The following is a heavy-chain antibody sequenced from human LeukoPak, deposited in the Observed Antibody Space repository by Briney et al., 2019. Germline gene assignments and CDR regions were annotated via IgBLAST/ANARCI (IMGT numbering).Heavy chain of an antibody. CDR2: IYSGGST. J-gene: IGHJ4*02. CDR3: AREALNPKLGYCSGGSCSPLDY. CDR1: GFTFSSYA. D-gene: IGHD2-15*01. Sequence: GGSLRLSCAASGFTFSSYAMSWVRQAPGKGLEWVSVIYSGGSTYYADSVKGRFTISRDNSKNTLYLQMNSLRAEDTAVYYCAREALNPKLGYCSGGSCSPLDYWGQGTLVTVSS. V-gene: IGHV3-66*01.